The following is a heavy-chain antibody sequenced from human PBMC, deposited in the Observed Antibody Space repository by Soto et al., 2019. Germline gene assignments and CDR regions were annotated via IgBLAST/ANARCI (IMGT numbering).Heavy chain of an antibody. CDR2: IRSKSDGGTT. J-gene: IGHJ6*02. CDR1: GFSFSNAW. V-gene: IGHV3-15*07. CDR3: TDGMDV. Sequence: EGQLVESGGGLVKPGESLRLSCAASGFSFSNAWMNWVRQAPGKGLEWVGRIRSKSDGGTTDYAAPVRGRFTISRDDSKNTRYLQMNSLKPEDTAVYYCTDGMDVWGQGTPVTVSS.